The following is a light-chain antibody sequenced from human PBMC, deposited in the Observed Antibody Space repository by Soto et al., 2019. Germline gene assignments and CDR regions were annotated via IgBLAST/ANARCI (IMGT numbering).Light chain of an antibody. V-gene: IGKV1-5*03. J-gene: IGKJ1*01. Sequence: IQMTQSPSTLSASVGDRVSITCRASQSVGTWLAWYQQKPGKAPKLLIYMASTLETGVPSRLSGSGSGTEFTLTISGLQPDDFATYYCQQYNTYPWTFGQGTKVEIK. CDR3: QQYNTYPWT. CDR1: QSVGTW. CDR2: MAS.